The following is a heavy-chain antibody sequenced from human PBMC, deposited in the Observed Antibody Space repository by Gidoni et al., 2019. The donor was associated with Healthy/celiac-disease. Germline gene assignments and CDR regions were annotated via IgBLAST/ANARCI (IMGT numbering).Heavy chain of an antibody. V-gene: IGHV3-30-3*01. Sequence: QVQLVESGGGVVQPGRSLRLSCAAAGFTFSSYAMHWVSQAPGKGLEWVAVISYDGSNKYYADSVKGRFTISRDNSKNTLYLQMNSLRAEDTAVYYCARGHDYGDFTTEYWGQGTLVTVSS. CDR2: ISYDGSNK. J-gene: IGHJ4*02. CDR1: GFTFSSYA. D-gene: IGHD4-17*01. CDR3: ARGHDYGDFTTEY.